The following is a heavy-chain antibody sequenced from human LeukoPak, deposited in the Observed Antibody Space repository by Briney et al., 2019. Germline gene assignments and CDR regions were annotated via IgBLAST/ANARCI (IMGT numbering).Heavy chain of an antibody. CDR2: IYYSGST. CDR1: GGSISSSSYY. CDR3: ARSGSGIAAAGTMGY. V-gene: IGHV4-39*01. J-gene: IGHJ4*02. Sequence: SETLSLTCTVSGGSISSSSYYWGWIRQPPGKGLEWIGSIYYSGSTYYNPSLKSRVTISVDTSKNQFSLKLSSVTAADTAVYYCARSGSGIAAAGTMGYWGQGTLVTVSS. D-gene: IGHD6-13*01.